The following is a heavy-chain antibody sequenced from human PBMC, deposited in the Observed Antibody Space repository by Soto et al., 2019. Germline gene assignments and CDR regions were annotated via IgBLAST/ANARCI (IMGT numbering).Heavy chain of an antibody. V-gene: IGHV1-8*01. CDR2: MNPNSGNT. CDR1: GYTFTGYD. D-gene: IGHD2-8*01. Sequence: ASVKVSCKASGYTFTGYDINWVRQATGQWLEWMGWMNPNSGNTGYAQKFQGRVTMTRNTSISTAYMELSSLRSEDTAVYCCARGVNGLDAFDIWGQGTMVTVSS. J-gene: IGHJ3*02. CDR3: ARGVNGLDAFDI.